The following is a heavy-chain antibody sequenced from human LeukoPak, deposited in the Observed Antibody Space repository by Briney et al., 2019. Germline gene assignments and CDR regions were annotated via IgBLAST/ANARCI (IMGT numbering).Heavy chain of an antibody. D-gene: IGHD2-21*02. Sequence: SETLSLTCTVAGGSISSYYWSWIRQPPGKGLEWIGDIYYSGSTNYNPSLKSRVTISVDTSKNQFSLKLSSVTAADTAVYYCVRGDCGGDCFSEGYYFHYWGQGALVTVSS. CDR3: VRGDCGGDCFSEGYYFHY. J-gene: IGHJ4*02. V-gene: IGHV4-59*01. CDR2: IYYSGST. CDR1: GGSISSYY.